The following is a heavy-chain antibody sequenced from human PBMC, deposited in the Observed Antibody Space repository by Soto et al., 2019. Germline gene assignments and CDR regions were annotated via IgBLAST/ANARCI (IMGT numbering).Heavy chain of an antibody. CDR3: ASRYLY. CDR1: GDSISNGDYY. V-gene: IGHV4-30-4*01. CDR2: IDSSGST. J-gene: IGHJ4*02. Sequence: SETMSLTCTVSGDSISNGDYYWSWIRQPPGRGLEWIGYIDSSGSTYYNPSLKSRLTMSVDMSKNQFSLRLTSVTAADTAVYYCASRYLYWGQGLLVTVSS. D-gene: IGHD3-16*02.